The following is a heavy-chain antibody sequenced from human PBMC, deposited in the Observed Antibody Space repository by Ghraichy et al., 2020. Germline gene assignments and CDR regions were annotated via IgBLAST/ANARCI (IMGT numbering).Heavy chain of an antibody. J-gene: IGHJ4*02. CDR3: ASHSVEMATGPWGGY. Sequence: SETLSLTCAVYGGSFSGYYWSWIRQPPGKGLEWIGEINHSGSTNYNPSLKSRVTISVDTSKNQFSLKLSSVTAADTAVYYCASHSVEMATGPWGGYWGQGTLVTVSS. CDR2: INHSGST. V-gene: IGHV4-34*01. CDR1: GGSFSGYY. D-gene: IGHD5-24*01.